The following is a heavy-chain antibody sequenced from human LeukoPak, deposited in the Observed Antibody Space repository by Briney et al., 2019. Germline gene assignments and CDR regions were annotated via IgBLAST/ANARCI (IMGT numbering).Heavy chain of an antibody. CDR1: GYTFTGYY. CDR3: ARDDCSGGSCYWSWFDP. V-gene: IGHV1-8*02. D-gene: IGHD2-15*01. CDR2: MNPNSGNT. J-gene: IGHJ5*02. Sequence: ASVKVSCKASGYTFTGYYMHWVRQAPGQGLEWMGWMNPNSGNTGYAQKFQGRVTMTRNTSISTAYMELSSLRSEDTAVYYCARDDCSGGSCYWSWFDPWGQGTLVTVSS.